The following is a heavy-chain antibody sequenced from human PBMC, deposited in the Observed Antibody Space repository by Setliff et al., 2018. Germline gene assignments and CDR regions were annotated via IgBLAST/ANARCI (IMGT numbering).Heavy chain of an antibody. V-gene: IGHV1-69*05. D-gene: IGHD1-26*01. J-gene: IGHJ4*02. CDR1: GGTFSSYG. CDR3: ARDVSGSEGS. Sequence: SVKVSCETSGGTFSSYGISWVRQAHGQGLEWMGTIVPIFGTPNYAQKFQGRVTITTDESTSTAYMELSSLRSEDTAVYYCARDVSGSEGSWGQGTLVTVSS. CDR2: IVPIFGTP.